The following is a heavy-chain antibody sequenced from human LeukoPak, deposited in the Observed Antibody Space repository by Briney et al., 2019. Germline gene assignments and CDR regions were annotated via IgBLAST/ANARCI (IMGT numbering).Heavy chain of an antibody. CDR1: GDSVSSYSAA. V-gene: IGHV6-1*01. CDR3: ARSGGHDAFDI. D-gene: IGHD4-23*01. CDR2: TYYRSKWYN. J-gene: IGHJ3*02. Sequence: SQTLSLTCAISGDSVSSYSAAWGWIRQSPSRGLEWLGRTYYRSKWYNDYAVSVKSRITINPDTSKDQFSLQLTSVTPEDTAVYYCARSGGHDAFDIWGQGTMVTVSS.